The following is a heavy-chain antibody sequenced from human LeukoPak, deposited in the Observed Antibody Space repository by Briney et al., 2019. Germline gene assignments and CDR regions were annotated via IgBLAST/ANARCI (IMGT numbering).Heavy chain of an antibody. CDR2: IYTSGST. CDR3: ARGSSRWDY. J-gene: IGHJ4*02. CDR1: GGSISSGSYY. D-gene: IGHD6-19*01. V-gene: IGHV4-61*02. Sequence: SETLSLTCTVSGGSISSGSYYWSWIRQPAGKGLEWIGRIYTSGSTNYNPSLKSRVTISVDTSKNQFSLKLSSVTAADTAVYYCARGSSRWDYWGQGTLVTVSS.